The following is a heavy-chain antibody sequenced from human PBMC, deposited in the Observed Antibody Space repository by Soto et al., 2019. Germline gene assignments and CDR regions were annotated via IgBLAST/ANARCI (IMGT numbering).Heavy chain of an antibody. CDR2: ISNTGSNE. J-gene: IGHJ4*02. V-gene: IGHV3-30-3*01. CDR1: GFTFNNFA. CDR3: ARDATRWFIGDAWDY. D-gene: IGHD2-15*01. Sequence: QVQLVESGGGVVQPGRSLRLSCAASGFTFNNFAMYWVRQAPGKGLEWVAVISNTGSNEYYADSVKGRFTISRDNSKNTLYLQVNSLRAEDTAVYYCARDATRWFIGDAWDYWGQGTLVTVSS.